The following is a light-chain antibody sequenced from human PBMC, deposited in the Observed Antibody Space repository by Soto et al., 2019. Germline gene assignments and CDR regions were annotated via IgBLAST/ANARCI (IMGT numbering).Light chain of an antibody. CDR1: QGIRNY. J-gene: IGKJ5*01. CDR3: LQANTFPIT. V-gene: IGKV1-27*01. Sequence: DIQMTQSPSSLSASVGDRVTITCRASQGIRNYLAWYQQRPGKVPKLLIYAASTLQSGVPPRFSGSGSGTYFTLTISSLQPEDFATYYCLQANTFPITFGQGTRLEI. CDR2: AAS.